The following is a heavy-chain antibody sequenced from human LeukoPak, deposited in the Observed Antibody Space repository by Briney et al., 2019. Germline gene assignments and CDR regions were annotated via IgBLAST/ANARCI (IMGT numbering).Heavy chain of an antibody. V-gene: IGHV1-8*01. CDR1: GYTFTSYD. D-gene: IGHD1-14*01. Sequence: GASVKVSCQASGYTFTSYDINWVRQVPGQGLEWMGWMNPHSGNTGSVENFRGRVSMTRDTSKSTAYMELSGLRSEDTAVYYCGKKKRTKTEGKHPEENGFFPGGQEPRFTV. J-gene: IGHJ5*02. CDR2: MNPHSGNT. CDR3: GKKKRTKTEGKHPEENGFFP.